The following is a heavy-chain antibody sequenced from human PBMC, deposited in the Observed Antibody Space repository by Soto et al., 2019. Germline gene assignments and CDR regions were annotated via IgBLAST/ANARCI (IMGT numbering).Heavy chain of an antibody. J-gene: IGHJ4*02. CDR1: VRSITSINW. CDR2: IYHGGNT. CDR3: ARLVPTEGFDS. V-gene: IGHV4-4*02. Sequence: SSETLSRTCAVPVRSITSINWWSWVRQPPGKGLEWIGEIYHGGNTNYNPSLRSRVTISVDESKNQFSLKLGSVTAADTAVYYCARLVPTEGFDSWGQGTLVTVSS.